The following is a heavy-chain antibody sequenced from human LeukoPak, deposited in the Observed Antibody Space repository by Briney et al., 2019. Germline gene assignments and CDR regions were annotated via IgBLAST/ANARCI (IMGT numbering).Heavy chain of an antibody. Sequence: TGTSLRLSCVASGFTFSSYWMHWVRQAPGKGLEWVANIKQDGSERNYVDSVKGRFTISRDNAENSLYLQMNSLRAEDTALYYCVRALDVWGQGTTVIVSS. CDR3: VRALDV. D-gene: IGHD1-26*01. V-gene: IGHV3-7*01. CDR2: IKQDGSER. CDR1: GFTFSSYW. J-gene: IGHJ6*02.